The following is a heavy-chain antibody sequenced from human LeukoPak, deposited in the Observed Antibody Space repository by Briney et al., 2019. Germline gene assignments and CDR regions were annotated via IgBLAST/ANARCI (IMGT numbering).Heavy chain of an antibody. J-gene: IGHJ4*02. CDR3: AKDEMGSSGYFD. CDR1: GFTFSDYY. V-gene: IGHV3-11*04. CDR2: ISSSGSTI. D-gene: IGHD3-22*01. Sequence: GGSLRLSCAASGFTFSDYYMSWIRQAPGKGLEWVSYISSSGSTIYYADSVKGRFTISRDNSKNTLYLQMNSLRAEDTAVYYCAKDEMGSSGYFDWGQGTLVTVSS.